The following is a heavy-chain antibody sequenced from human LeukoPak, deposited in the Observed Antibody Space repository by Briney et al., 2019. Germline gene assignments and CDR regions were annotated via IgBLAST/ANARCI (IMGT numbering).Heavy chain of an antibody. V-gene: IGHV4-59*03. CDR3: ATNKEWAGVD. J-gene: IGHJ4*02. CDR1: DVSIRTYY. Sequence: SETLSLTCSVSDVSIRTYYWSWIRQSPGQGLEWIGNIYYRGDINYNPSLKSRVIISIETSKNQFSLKVTSLTAADTAVYYCATNKEWAGVDWGQGALVIVSS. CDR2: IYYRGDI. D-gene: IGHD3-3*01.